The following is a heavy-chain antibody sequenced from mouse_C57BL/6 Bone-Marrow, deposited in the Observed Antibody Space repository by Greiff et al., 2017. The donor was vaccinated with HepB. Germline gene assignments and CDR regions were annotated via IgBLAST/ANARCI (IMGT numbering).Heavy chain of an antibody. CDR3: AITGIYYYGSSPFAY. D-gene: IGHD1-1*01. CDR1: GYTFTSYG. J-gene: IGHJ3*01. V-gene: IGHV1-81*01. CDR2: IYPRSGNT. Sequence: QVQLQQSGAELARPGASVKLSCKASGYTFTSYGISWVKQRTGQGLEWIGEIYPRSGNTYYNEKFKGKATLTADKSSSTAYMELRSLTSEDSAVYFCAITGIYYYGSSPFAYWGQGTLVTVSA.